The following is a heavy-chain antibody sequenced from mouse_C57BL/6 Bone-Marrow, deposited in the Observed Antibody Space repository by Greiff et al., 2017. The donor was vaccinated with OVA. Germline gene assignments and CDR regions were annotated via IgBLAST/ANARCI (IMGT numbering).Heavy chain of an antibody. D-gene: IGHD3-3*01. CDR2: IYPGGGYT. V-gene: IGHV1-63*01. CDR1: GYTFTNYW. Sequence: QVQLQQSGAELVRPGPSVKMSCKASGYTFTNYWIGWAKQRPGHGLEWIGDIYPGGGYTNYNEKFKGKATLTADKSSSTAYMQFSSLTSEDSAIYYCARGDMGRGDYFDYWGQGTTLTVSS. J-gene: IGHJ2*01. CDR3: ARGDMGRGDYFDY.